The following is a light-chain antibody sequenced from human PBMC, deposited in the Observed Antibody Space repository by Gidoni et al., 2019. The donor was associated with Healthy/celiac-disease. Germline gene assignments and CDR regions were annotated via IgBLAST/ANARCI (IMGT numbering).Light chain of an antibody. J-gene: IGKJ5*01. CDR2: DAA. V-gene: IGKV1D-13*01. CDR1: QGISTA. CDR3: QQFNNHPRIT. Sequence: AIQLTQSPSSLSASVADRVTITFRASQGISTALAWYQQKPGKAPKLLIYDAATLESGVPSRCSGSGAGTDFTLTISSREPEDFATYYCQQFNNHPRITFGQGTRLEIK.